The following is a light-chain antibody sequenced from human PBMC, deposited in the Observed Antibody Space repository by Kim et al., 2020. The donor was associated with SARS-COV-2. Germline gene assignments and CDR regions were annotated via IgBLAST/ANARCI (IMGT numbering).Light chain of an antibody. CDR2: QDN. CDR1: KLGDKY. J-gene: IGLJ1*01. CDR3: QAWDSSTQNYV. Sequence: SNELTQPPSVSVSPGQTASITCSGYKLGDKYVSWYQQKPGQSPVVVIYQDNQRPSGIPERFSGSNSGNTATLTISGPQAMDEADYYCQAWDSSTQNYV. V-gene: IGLV3-1*01.